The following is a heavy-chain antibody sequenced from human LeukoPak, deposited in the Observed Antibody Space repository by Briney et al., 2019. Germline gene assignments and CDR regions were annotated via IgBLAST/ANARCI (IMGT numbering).Heavy chain of an antibody. Sequence: GGSLRLSCTASGFTFNNYWMSWVRQAPGKGLEWVANIKQDGSEKYCVDSVKGRFIISRDNAKKSLYLKMNSLRADDTAVYYCARLHCSGGSCYSGIDAFDIWGQGTMVTVSS. CDR2: IKQDGSEK. J-gene: IGHJ3*02. D-gene: IGHD2-15*01. CDR3: ARLHCSGGSCYSGIDAFDI. V-gene: IGHV3-7*03. CDR1: GFTFNNYW.